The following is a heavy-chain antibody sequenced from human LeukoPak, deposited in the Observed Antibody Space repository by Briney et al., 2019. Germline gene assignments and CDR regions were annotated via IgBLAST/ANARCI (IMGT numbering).Heavy chain of an antibody. D-gene: IGHD3-22*01. Sequence: GASVKVSCKISGYTLTKLAMHWVRQTPGKRFEWMGGLDPEEGETFYAQSFQGRVTMTEDTSTDTAYMELSSLRSEDSAMYYCAILKYDYDSRGYYYVPYWGQGTLVTVSS. CDR3: AILKYDYDSRGYYYVPY. V-gene: IGHV1-24*01. CDR1: GYTLTKLA. CDR2: LDPEEGET. J-gene: IGHJ4*02.